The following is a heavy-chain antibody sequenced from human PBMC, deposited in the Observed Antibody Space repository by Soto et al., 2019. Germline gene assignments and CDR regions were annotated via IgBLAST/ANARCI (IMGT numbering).Heavy chain of an antibody. CDR3: AYRRGDGGYDSRCFDP. CDR2: IYWDDDK. CDR1: GFSLSTPGVG. V-gene: IGHV2-5*02. D-gene: IGHD5-12*01. J-gene: IGHJ5*02. Sequence: QITVKESGPTLVKPTQTLTLTCTFSGFSLSTPGVGVGWFRQPPGKALEWLSLIYWDDDKRYSPSLKNRLTIPKDTPKNRVVLKMTNMEPVDTGTYYCAYRRGDGGYDSRCFDPWGQGTLVTVSS.